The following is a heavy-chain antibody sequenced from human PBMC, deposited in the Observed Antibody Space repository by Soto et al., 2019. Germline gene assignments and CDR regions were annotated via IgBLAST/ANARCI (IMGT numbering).Heavy chain of an antibody. D-gene: IGHD6-13*01. J-gene: IGHJ6*02. V-gene: IGHV4-4*02. CDR3: ARARIAAAGPYYYYYGMDV. CDR2: IYHSGST. CDR1: GGSISSSNW. Sequence: SETLSLTCAVSGGSISSSNWWSWVRQPPGKGLEWIGEIYHSGSTNYNPSLKSRVTISVDKSKNQFSLKLSSVTAADTAVYYCARARIAAAGPYYYYYGMDVWGQGTTVTVSS.